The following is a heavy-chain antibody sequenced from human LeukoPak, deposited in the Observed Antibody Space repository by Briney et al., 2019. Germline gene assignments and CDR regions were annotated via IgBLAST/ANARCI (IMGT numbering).Heavy chain of an antibody. Sequence: PGGSLRLSCAASGFTVSSNYMSWVRQAPGKGLEWVSVIYSGGSTYYADSVKGRFTISRDNSKNTLYLQMNSLRAEDTAVYYCASNWNYDSYYYYGMDVWGQGTTVTVSS. CDR2: IYSGGST. CDR1: GFTVSSNY. CDR3: ASNWNYDSYYYYGMDV. J-gene: IGHJ6*02. V-gene: IGHV3-53*01. D-gene: IGHD1-7*01.